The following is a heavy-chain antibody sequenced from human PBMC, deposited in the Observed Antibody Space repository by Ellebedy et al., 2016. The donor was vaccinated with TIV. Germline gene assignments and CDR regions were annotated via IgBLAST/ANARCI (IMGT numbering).Heavy chain of an antibody. CDR2: ITTSGGST. CDR1: GFTFSSYA. CDR3: AVRSDWDFGCY. D-gene: IGHD3-16*01. J-gene: IGHJ4*02. V-gene: IGHV3-23*01. Sequence: GESLKISCAASGFTFSSYAINWVRQAPGKGLEWSSAITTSGGSTYYADSVEDRFTISSENSKNTLYLQMNSLRAEDTAVYYWAVRSDWDFGCYWGQGTLVTVSS.